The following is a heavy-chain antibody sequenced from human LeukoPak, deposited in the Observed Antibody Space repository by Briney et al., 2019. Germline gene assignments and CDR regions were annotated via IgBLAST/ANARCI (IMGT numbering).Heavy chain of an antibody. CDR2: ISGSGGST. CDR3: AKRVYSGTYRAFDY. D-gene: IGHD1-26*01. J-gene: IGHJ4*02. CDR1: GLTVSSNH. Sequence: GGSLRLSCAASGLTVSSNHMSWVRQAPGKGLEWVSSISGSGGSTYHADSVKGRFTISRDNSKNTLYLQMNSLRAEDTAVYYCAKRVYSGTYRAFDYWGQGTLVTISS. V-gene: IGHV3-23*01.